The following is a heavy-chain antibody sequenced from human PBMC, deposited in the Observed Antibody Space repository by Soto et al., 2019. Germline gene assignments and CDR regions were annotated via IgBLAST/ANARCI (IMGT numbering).Heavy chain of an antibody. CDR1: GGSFSGYY. D-gene: IGHD2-2*01. CDR3: ARGSRPKYCSSTSCYGRNWFDP. Sequence: SETLSLTCAVYGGSFSGYYWSWIRQPPGKGLEWIGEINHSGSTNYNPSLKSRVTISVDTSKNQFSLKLSSVTAADTAAYYCARGSRPKYCSSTSCYGRNWFDPWGQGTLVTVSS. V-gene: IGHV4-34*01. J-gene: IGHJ5*02. CDR2: INHSGST.